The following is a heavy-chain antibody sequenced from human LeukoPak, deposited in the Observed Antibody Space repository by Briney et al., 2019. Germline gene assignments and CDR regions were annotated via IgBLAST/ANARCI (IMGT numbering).Heavy chain of an antibody. D-gene: IGHD3-9*01. CDR1: GITFTNAW. CDR3: NWLFSDAFDI. CDR2: IKSKTDGGTT. Sequence: GGSLRLSCVVSGITFTNAWMSWVRQAPGKGLEWVGRIKSKTDGGTTDYAAPVRGRFTIPRDDSKNTLYLQMSSLKTEDTGVYYCNWLFSDAFDIWGQGTMVTVSS. V-gene: IGHV3-15*01. J-gene: IGHJ3*02.